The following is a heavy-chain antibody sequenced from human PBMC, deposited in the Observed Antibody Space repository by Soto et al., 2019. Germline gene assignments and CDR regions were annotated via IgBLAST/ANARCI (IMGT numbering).Heavy chain of an antibody. CDR1: GGSVSSSSYY. V-gene: IGHV4-61*01. CDR3: ARGGMRPYYDTSGYRLDYLDH. Sequence: ETLSLTCTVSGGSVSSSSYYWSWIRQPPGKGLEWLGYIYYTGSTDYNPSLKSRVTLSLDTSKNQFSLKLSPVTAADTAMYYCARGGMRPYYDTSGYRLDYLDHWGQGTLVTVSS. CDR2: IYYTGST. D-gene: IGHD3-22*01. J-gene: IGHJ4*02.